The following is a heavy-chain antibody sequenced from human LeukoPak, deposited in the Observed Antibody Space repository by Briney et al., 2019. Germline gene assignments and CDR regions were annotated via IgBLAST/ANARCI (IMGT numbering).Heavy chain of an antibody. CDR3: VRYFTAVAPTLRLDY. D-gene: IGHD6-19*01. CDR2: IKQDGRDK. J-gene: IGHJ4*02. Sequence: GRSLRLSCAASGFTFSSYWMNWVRQAPGKGLEWVATIKQDGRDKYYVDSVKGRFTISRDDAKNSLYLQMNSLRVEDTAVYHCVRYFTAVAPTLRLDYWGQGTLVTVSS. V-gene: IGHV3-7*03. CDR1: GFTFSSYW.